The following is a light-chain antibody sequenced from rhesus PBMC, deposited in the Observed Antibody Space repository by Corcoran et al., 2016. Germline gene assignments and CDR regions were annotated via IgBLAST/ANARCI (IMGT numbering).Light chain of an antibody. CDR3: QQHTSLPWT. CDR1: QDISTY. J-gene: IGKJ1*01. V-gene: IGKV1-32*01. Sequence: DIQMTQSPSSLSASVGDRVTITCRASQDISTYLNWYQQKPGKAPKFLIYYAIRLESGFPSRVSGSGSGTEFTLIISSLQPEDFAAYYCQQHTSLPWTFGQGTKVEVK. CDR2: YAI.